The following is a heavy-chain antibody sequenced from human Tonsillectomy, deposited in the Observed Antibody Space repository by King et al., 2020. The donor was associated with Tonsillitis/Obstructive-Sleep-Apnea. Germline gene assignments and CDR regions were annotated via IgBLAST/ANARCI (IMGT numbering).Heavy chain of an antibody. Sequence: VQLVGSGGGLVQPGGSLRLSCAASGFTFSNHWMHWVRQAPGKGLVWVSRLSSDGSSTSYADSVKGRFTISRDNAKNTLYLQMSSLRAEDTAVYYCARGPDGYYDSSGLNWFDPWGQGTLVTVSS. V-gene: IGHV3-74*02. CDR3: ARGPDGYYDSSGLNWFDP. CDR2: LSSDGSST. J-gene: IGHJ5*02. D-gene: IGHD3-22*01. CDR1: GFTFSNHW.